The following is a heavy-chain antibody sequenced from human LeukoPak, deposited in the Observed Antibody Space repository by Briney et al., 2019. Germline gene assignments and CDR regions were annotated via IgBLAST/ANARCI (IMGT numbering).Heavy chain of an antibody. D-gene: IGHD1/OR15-1a*01. CDR3: ARDVNTPEYYFDY. CDR2: MNPNSGNT. Sequence: ASVKVSCKASGYTFTSYDISWVRQATGQGLEWMGWMNPNSGNTGYAQKFQGRVTITRNTSISTAYMELSSLRSEDTAVYYCARDVNTPEYYFDYWGQGTLVTVSS. V-gene: IGHV1-8*03. CDR1: GYTFTSYD. J-gene: IGHJ4*02.